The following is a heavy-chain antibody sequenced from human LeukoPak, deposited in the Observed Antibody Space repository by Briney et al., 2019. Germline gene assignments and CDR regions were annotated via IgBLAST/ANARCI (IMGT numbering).Heavy chain of an antibody. D-gene: IGHD7-27*01. Sequence: GASVKVSCKASGYTFTSYYMHWVRQTPGQGLEWMGWINPNSGGTNYAQKFQGRVTMTRDTSISTAYMELSRLRSDDTAVYYCARERPGDAFDYWGQGTLVTVSS. CDR3: ARERPGDAFDY. CDR1: GYTFTSYY. CDR2: INPNSGGT. J-gene: IGHJ4*02. V-gene: IGHV1-2*02.